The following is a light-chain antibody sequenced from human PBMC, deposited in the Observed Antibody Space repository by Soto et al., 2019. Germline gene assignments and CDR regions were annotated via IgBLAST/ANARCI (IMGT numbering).Light chain of an antibody. Sequence: EIVMTQSPATLSVSPGERATLSCRASQSVSSNLAWYQQKPGQAPRLLIYGASTRATGIPARFSGSGSGTEFTLTISSLQFEDFAVYYWQQYNNWPQWTFGQGTKVEIK. J-gene: IGKJ1*01. V-gene: IGKV3-15*01. CDR1: QSVSSN. CDR3: QQYNNWPQWT. CDR2: GAS.